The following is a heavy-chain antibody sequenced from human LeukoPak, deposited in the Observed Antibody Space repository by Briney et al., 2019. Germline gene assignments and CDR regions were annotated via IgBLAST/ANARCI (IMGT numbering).Heavy chain of an antibody. D-gene: IGHD3-3*01. V-gene: IGHV4-39*01. CDR3: ARGGTYDFWSGYYTWDRQYNWFDP. CDR2: IYYSGRT. J-gene: IGHJ5*02. CDR1: GGSISNKNYY. Sequence: SETLSLTCSVSGGSISNKNYYWGWIRQPPGKGLEWIGSIYYSGRTYHNPSLKSRVTISVDTSKNQFSLKLSSVTAADTAVYYCARGGTYDFWSGYYTWDRQYNWFDPWGQGTLVTVSS.